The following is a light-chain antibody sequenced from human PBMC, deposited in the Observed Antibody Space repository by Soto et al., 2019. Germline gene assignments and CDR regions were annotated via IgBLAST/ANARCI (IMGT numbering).Light chain of an antibody. Sequence: EIVLTQSPGTLSLSPVERATVSCRASQIVSRTYLAWYQQTPGQPPRLLIHSASSRASGIPDRFSGSGSGTDFTLTISRLETEDFAIYYCQQDGNSTPTTFGGGTKVEI. V-gene: IGKV3-20*01. J-gene: IGKJ4*01. CDR1: QIVSRTY. CDR2: SAS. CDR3: QQDGNSTPTT.